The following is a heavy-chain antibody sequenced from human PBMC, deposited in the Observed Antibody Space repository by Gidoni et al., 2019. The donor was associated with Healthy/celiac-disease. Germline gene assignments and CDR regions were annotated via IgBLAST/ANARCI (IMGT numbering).Heavy chain of an antibody. Sequence: QVQLVQSGAEVKKPGASVKVSCKASGDTFTSYCMHWVRQAPGQGLEWMGIINPSGGSTSYAQKFQGRVTMTRDTSTSTVYMELSSLRSEDTAVYYCARVAVQRGGWLLWMGDYWGQGTLVTVSS. D-gene: IGHD3-3*01. V-gene: IGHV1-46*01. CDR1: GDTFTSYC. CDR3: ARVAVQRGGWLLWMGDY. CDR2: INPSGGST. J-gene: IGHJ4*02.